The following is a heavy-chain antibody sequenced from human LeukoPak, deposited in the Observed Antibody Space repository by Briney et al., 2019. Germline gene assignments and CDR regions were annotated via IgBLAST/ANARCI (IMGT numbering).Heavy chain of an antibody. Sequence: ASMKVSCKASGYTFNSHGISWARQAPGQGLEWMGWISAYNGDTRYAQKFQGRVTLTIDTSTSTAYMELRSLRSDDTAMYYCARDPSNTSGWYIYFDYWGQGTLVTVSS. D-gene: IGHD6-19*01. J-gene: IGHJ4*02. CDR2: ISAYNGDT. CDR3: ARDPSNTSGWYIYFDY. CDR1: GYTFNSHG. V-gene: IGHV1-18*01.